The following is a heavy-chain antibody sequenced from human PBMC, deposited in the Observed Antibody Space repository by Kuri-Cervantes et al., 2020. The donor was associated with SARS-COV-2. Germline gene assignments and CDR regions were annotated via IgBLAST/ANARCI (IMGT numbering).Heavy chain of an antibody. V-gene: IGHV4-59*01. J-gene: IGHJ4*02. Sequence: SEILSLTCTVSGGSISSYYWSWIRQPPGKGLEWIGYIYYSGSTNYNPSLKSRVTISVDTSKNQFSLKLSSVTAADTAVYYCAHREGYYDSSGYYDYWGQGTLVTVSS. CDR1: GGSISSYY. CDR3: AHREGYYDSSGYYDY. CDR2: IYYSGST. D-gene: IGHD3-22*01.